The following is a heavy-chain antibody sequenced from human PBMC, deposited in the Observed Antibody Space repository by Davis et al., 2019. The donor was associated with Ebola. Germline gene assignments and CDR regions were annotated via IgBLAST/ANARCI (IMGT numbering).Heavy chain of an antibody. CDR2: MHQDGSEK. D-gene: IGHD3-16*01. J-gene: IGHJ4*02. V-gene: IGHV3-7*03. Sequence: GESLKISCAASGFTFSSNWMGWVRQAPGKGLEWVANMHQDGSEKYYVDSVKGRFSVCRDNAKNSLYLQMDSLRAEDTAVYFCARSAYWGFDYWGQGTLVTVSS. CDR1: GFTFSSNW. CDR3: ARSAYWGFDY.